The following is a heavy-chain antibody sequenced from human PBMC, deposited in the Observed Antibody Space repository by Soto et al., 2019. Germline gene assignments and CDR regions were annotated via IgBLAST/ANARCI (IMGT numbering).Heavy chain of an antibody. Sequence: GGSLRLSCAASGFTFSSYGMHLVRLAPGKGLEWVAVISYDGSNKYYADSVKGRFTVSRDNSKNTLYLQMNSLRAEDTAVYYCAKRYRSSSGGYYGTDVWAQGTSVTVSS. CDR1: GFTFSSYG. CDR3: AKRYRSSSGGYYGTDV. V-gene: IGHV3-30*18. J-gene: IGHJ6*02. CDR2: ISYDGSNK. D-gene: IGHD6-13*01.